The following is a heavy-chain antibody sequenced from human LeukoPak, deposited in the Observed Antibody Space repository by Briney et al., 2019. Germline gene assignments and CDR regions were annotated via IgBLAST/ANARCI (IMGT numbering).Heavy chain of an antibody. CDR1: GFTFSSYS. J-gene: IGHJ4*02. V-gene: IGHV3-21*04. CDR3: AKDRRNDFDY. D-gene: IGHD1-14*01. CDR2: ISSSSSYI. Sequence: GGSLRLSCAASGFTFSSYSMNWVRQAPGKGLEWVSSISSSSSYIYYADSVKGRFTISRDNAKNSLYLQMNSLRGNDTALYYCAKDRRNDFDYWGQGTLVTVSS.